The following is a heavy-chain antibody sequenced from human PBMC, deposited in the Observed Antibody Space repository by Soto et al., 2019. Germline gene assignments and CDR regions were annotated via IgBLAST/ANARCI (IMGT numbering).Heavy chain of an antibody. CDR2: IRSRANNFAT. CDR3: ARGQGAAIGDYYYHGMDV. Sequence: QPGGSLRLSCAASGFIFSGSAIHWVRQASGKGLEWVGRIRSRANNFATSSAASVKGRFTFSRDDSKNTAYLQMNTLKPEDTAVYYCARGQGAAIGDYYYHGMDVWGQGTTVTVSS. CDR1: GFIFSGSA. D-gene: IGHD2-2*02. V-gene: IGHV3-73*01. J-gene: IGHJ6*02.